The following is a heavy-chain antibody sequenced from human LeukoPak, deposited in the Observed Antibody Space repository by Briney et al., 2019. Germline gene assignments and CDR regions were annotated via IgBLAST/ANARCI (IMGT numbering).Heavy chain of an antibody. J-gene: IGHJ4*02. CDR3: ARELAYYFDY. CDR1: GFTFSSYS. CDR2: VSYSSSTI. V-gene: IGHV3-48*04. Sequence: GGSLRLSCAASGFTFSSYSMNWVRQAPGKGLEWISYVSYSSSTIYYADSVKGRFTISRDNAKNSLYLQMNSLRAEDTAVYYCARELAYYFDYWGQGTLVTVSS. D-gene: IGHD1-1*01.